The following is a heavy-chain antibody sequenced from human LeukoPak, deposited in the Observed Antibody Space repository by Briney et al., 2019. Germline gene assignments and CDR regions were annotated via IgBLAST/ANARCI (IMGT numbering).Heavy chain of an antibody. J-gene: IGHJ6*02. CDR2: ISYDGSNK. D-gene: IGHD1-26*01. CDR1: GFTFSSYG. Sequence: GGSLRLSCAASGFTFSSYGMHWVRQAPGKGLEWVAVISYDGSNKYYADSVKGRFTISRGNSKNTLYLQMNSLRAEDTAVYYCAKDCGTGPSYYYYGMDVWGQGTTVTVSS. CDR3: AKDCGTGPSYYYYGMDV. V-gene: IGHV3-30*18.